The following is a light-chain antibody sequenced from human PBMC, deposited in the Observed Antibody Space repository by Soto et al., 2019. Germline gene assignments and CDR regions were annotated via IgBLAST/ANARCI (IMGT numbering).Light chain of an antibody. Sequence: QSVLTQPASVSGSPGQSITISCTGTSSDVGAYDHVSWYQQHPGKAPKLMISEVSNRPSGVSDRFSGSKSGNTASLTISGLQAGDEADYYCSSYTSSNTLIFGGGTKLTVL. CDR1: SSDVGAYDH. CDR2: EVS. V-gene: IGLV2-14*01. J-gene: IGLJ2*01. CDR3: SSYTSSNTLI.